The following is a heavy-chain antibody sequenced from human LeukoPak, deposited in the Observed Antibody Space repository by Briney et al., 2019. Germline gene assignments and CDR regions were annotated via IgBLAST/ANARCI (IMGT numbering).Heavy chain of an antibody. CDR3: AKSTSTSWPSFEY. J-gene: IGHJ4*02. V-gene: IGHV3-21*04. CDR1: GFTFSSYS. Sequence: GGSLRLSCAASGFTFSSYSMNWVRQAPGKGLEWVSSISSSSSYICYADSVKGRFTISRDNAKNSLYLQMNSLRAEDTAVFYCAKSTSTSWPSFEYWGQGTLVTVSS. CDR2: ISSSSSYI. D-gene: IGHD6-13*01.